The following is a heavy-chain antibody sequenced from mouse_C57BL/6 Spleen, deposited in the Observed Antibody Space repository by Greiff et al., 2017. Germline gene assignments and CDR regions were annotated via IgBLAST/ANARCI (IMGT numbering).Heavy chain of an antibody. CDR1: GYTFTSYW. V-gene: IGHV1-55*01. J-gene: IGHJ2*01. D-gene: IGHD1-1*01. Sequence: VKLQQPGAELVKPGASVKMSCKASGYTFTSYWITWVKQRPGQGLEWIGDIYPGSGSTNYNEKFKSKATLTVDTSSSTAYMQLSSLTSEDSAVYYCGGPLYYGSSYVDYWGQGTTLTVSS. CDR2: IYPGSGST. CDR3: GGPLYYGSSYVDY.